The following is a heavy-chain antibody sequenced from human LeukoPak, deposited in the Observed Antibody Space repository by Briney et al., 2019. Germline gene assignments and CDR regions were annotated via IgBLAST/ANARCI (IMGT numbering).Heavy chain of an antibody. CDR3: ASIVVVTATYYFDY. J-gene: IGHJ4*02. CDR2: IYSGGST. Sequence: SVIYSGGSTYYADSVKGRFTISRDNSKNTLYLQMNSLRAEDTAVYYCASIVVVTATYYFDYWGQGTLVTVSS. V-gene: IGHV3-66*01. D-gene: IGHD2-21*02.